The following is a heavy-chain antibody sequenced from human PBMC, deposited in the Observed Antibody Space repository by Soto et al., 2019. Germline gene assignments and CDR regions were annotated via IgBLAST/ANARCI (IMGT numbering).Heavy chain of an antibody. Sequence: SVKVSCKASGGTFSSYAIGWVRQAPGQGLEWMGGIIPIFGTANYAQKFQGRVTITADESTSTAYMELSSLRSEDTAVYYCARDPSSSPRLTYYYYGMDVWGQGTTVTVSS. J-gene: IGHJ6*02. CDR2: IIPIFGTA. D-gene: IGHD6-6*01. CDR1: GGTFSSYA. CDR3: ARDPSSSPRLTYYYYGMDV. V-gene: IGHV1-69*13.